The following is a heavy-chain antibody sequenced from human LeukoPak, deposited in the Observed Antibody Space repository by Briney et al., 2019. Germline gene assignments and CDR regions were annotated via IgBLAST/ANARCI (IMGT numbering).Heavy chain of an antibody. CDR3: ALWGGGGFDY. CDR2: IKQDGSEK. D-gene: IGHD3-16*01. V-gene: IGHV3-7*01. J-gene: IGHJ4*02. Sequence: GGSLRLSCAASGFTFSRYWMSWVRQAPGKGLEWVANIKQDGSEKNYVDPAKGRFTISRDNAKNSLYLQMSSLRAEDTAVYYCALWGGGGFDYWGQGTLVTVSS. CDR1: GFTFSRYW.